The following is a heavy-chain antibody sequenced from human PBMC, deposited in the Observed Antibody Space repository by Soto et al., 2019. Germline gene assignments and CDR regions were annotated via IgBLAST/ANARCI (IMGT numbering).Heavy chain of an antibody. CDR3: AREGYDLQGVFDI. Sequence: GGSLRLSCAASGFTLSSYGMHWVRQAPGKGLEWVAVIWYDGSNKYYADSVKGRFTISRDNSKNTLYLQMNSLRAEDTAVYYCAREGYDLQGVFDIWGQGTMVTVSS. D-gene: IGHD5-12*01. CDR1: GFTLSSYG. CDR2: IWYDGSNK. J-gene: IGHJ3*02. V-gene: IGHV3-33*01.